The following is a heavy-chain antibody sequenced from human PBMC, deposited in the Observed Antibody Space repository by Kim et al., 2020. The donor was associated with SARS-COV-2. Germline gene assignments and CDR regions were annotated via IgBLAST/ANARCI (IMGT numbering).Heavy chain of an antibody. J-gene: IGHJ3*02. CDR1: GFTFSSYG. Sequence: GGSLRLSCAASGFTFSSYGMHWVRQAPGKGLEWVAVISYDGSNKYYADSVKGRFTISRDNSKNTLYLQMNSLRAEDTAVYYCAREGITMVRGVPYDAFD. CDR2: ISYDGSNK. V-gene: IGHV3-33*05. CDR3: AREGITMVRGVPYDAFD. D-gene: IGHD3-10*01.